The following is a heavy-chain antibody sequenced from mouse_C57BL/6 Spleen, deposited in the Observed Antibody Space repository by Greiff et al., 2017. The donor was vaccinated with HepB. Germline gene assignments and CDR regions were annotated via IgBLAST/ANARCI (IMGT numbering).Heavy chain of an antibody. Sequence: QVQLQQSGAELARPGASVKMSCKASGYTFTSYTMHWVKQRPGQGLEWIGYINPSSGYTKYNQKFKDKATLTADKSSSTAYMQLSSLTYEDSAVYYCERSGVNYYGSTPYYFDYWGQGTTLTVSS. CDR3: ERSGVNYYGSTPYYFDY. CDR1: GYTFTSYT. D-gene: IGHD1-1*01. V-gene: IGHV1-4*01. CDR2: INPSSGYT. J-gene: IGHJ2*01.